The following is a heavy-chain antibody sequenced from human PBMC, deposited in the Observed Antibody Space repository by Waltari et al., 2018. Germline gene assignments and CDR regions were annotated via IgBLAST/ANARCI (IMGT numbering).Heavy chain of an antibody. CDR1: GFTFSSYA. D-gene: IGHD3-10*01. Sequence: EVQLLESGGGLVQHGGSLRLSCAASGFTFSSYAMSWVRQAPGKGLEWVSVIYSGGSTYYADSVKGRFTISRDNSKNTLYLQMNSLRAEDTAVYYCAKRNMVRGVKGAFDIWGQGTMVTVSS. V-gene: IGHV3-23*03. CDR2: IYSGGST. J-gene: IGHJ3*02. CDR3: AKRNMVRGVKGAFDI.